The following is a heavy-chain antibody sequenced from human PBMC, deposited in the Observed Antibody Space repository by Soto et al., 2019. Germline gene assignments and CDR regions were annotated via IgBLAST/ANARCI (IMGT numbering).Heavy chain of an antibody. CDR3: AGQEYDFRYDSYYYAMEV. J-gene: IGHJ6*02. CDR1: GGSFSSESHY. CDR2: IYYTGST. V-gene: IGHV4-61*01. D-gene: IGHD3-16*01. Sequence: PSETLSLTCTVSGGSFSSESHYWSWIRQTPGKGLEGIGNIYYTGSTNYNPSLKGRVTMSVATSRDQVSLRLRSVTRADTAVYYCAGQEYDFRYDSYYYAMEVWGQGTKVTVSS.